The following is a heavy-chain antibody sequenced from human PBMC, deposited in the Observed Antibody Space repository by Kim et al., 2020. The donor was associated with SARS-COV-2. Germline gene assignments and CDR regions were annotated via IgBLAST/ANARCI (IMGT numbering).Heavy chain of an antibody. CDR1: KFTFSSFG. CDR2: ISSSSDPI. D-gene: IGHD1-1*01. Sequence: GGSLRLSCAGSKFTFSSFGMNWVRQAPGKGLEWVSYISSSSDPIYYADSVEGRFTISRDNRKSSLYLQMNNLRDEDTAVYFCASSKVGTTPNTNADYWGQRTMVTVSS. CDR3: ASSKVGTTPNTNADY. J-gene: IGHJ4*02. V-gene: IGHV3-48*02.